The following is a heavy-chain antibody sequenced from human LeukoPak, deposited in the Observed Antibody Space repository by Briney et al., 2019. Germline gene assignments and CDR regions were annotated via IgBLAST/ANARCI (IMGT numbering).Heavy chain of an antibody. CDR2: IYYSGST. Sequence: PSETLSLTCTVSGGSISSYYWSWIRQPPGKGLEWIGYIYYSGSTNYNPSLKGRVTISVDTSKNQFSLKLSSVTAADTAVYYCASSYGDAYFDYWGQGTLVTVSS. V-gene: IGHV4-59*01. CDR3: ASSYGDAYFDY. CDR1: GGSISSYY. J-gene: IGHJ4*02. D-gene: IGHD4-17*01.